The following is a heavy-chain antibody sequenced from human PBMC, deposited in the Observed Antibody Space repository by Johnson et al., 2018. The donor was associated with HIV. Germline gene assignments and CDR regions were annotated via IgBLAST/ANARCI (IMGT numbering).Heavy chain of an antibody. Sequence: VQLVESGGDWVQPGGSLRLSCAASGFTFSIYDMHWVRQPTGKGLEWVSAIGTAGDTYYAASVRGRFTISRENAKHSLDLQMNSLRAEDTAVYYGAKDPKGSGWVWAFDIWGQGTMVTVSS. CDR1: GFTFSIYD. CDR3: AKDPKGSGWVWAFDI. V-gene: IGHV3-13*01. J-gene: IGHJ3*02. CDR2: IGTAGDT. D-gene: IGHD6-19*01.